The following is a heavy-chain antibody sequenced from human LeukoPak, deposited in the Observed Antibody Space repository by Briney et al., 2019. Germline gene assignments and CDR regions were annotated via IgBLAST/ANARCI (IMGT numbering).Heavy chain of an antibody. Sequence: SETLSLTCTVSAGSVSSGSYYWSWIRQPPGKGLAWIGYIYYSGSTNYNPSLKSRVTISVDTSKNQFSLKLSSVTAADTAAYCCARDGLSGLPYYYGMDVWGQGTTVTVSS. V-gene: IGHV4-61*01. CDR1: AGSVSSGSYY. CDR3: ARDGLSGLPYYYGMDV. J-gene: IGHJ6*02. CDR2: IYYSGST.